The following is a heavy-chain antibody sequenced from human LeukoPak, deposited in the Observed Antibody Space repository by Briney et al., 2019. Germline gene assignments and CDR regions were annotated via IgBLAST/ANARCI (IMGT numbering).Heavy chain of an antibody. Sequence: GGSLRLSCAASGFTFSSYAMHWVRQAPGKGLEWVAVISYDGSNKYYADSVKGRFTISRDNSKNTLYLQMNSLRAEDTAVYYCARDADFVVVTATAYYFDYWGQGTLVTVSS. CDR1: GFTFSSYA. J-gene: IGHJ4*02. D-gene: IGHD2-21*02. CDR3: ARDADFVVVTATAYYFDY. V-gene: IGHV3-30*04. CDR2: ISYDGSNK.